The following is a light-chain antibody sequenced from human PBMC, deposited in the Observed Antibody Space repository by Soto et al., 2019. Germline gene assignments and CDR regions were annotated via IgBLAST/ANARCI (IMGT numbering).Light chain of an antibody. J-gene: IGLJ3*02. CDR3: SSYTISNTGV. Sequence: QSVLTQPASVSGSPGQSITVSCTGASSDVGGYDYVSWYQQHPGKAPKLMIYDVSNRPSGVSNRFSGSKSGNTASLTISGLQAEDEADYYCSSYTISNTGVFGGGTKLTVL. V-gene: IGLV2-14*03. CDR1: SSDVGGYDY. CDR2: DVS.